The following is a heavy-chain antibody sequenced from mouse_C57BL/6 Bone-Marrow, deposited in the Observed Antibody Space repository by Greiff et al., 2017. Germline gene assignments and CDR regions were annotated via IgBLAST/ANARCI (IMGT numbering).Heavy chain of an antibody. CDR3: ALYYDYDSWFAY. Sequence: VQLQQSGPELVKPGASVKISCKASGYSFTGYYMNWVKQSPEKSLEWIGEINPSTGGTTYNQKFKAKATLTVDKSSSTAYIRLNRLSSEDSAVYDCALYYDYDSWFAYWGQGTLVNVSA. V-gene: IGHV1-42*01. D-gene: IGHD2-4*01. CDR2: INPSTGGT. J-gene: IGHJ3*01. CDR1: GYSFTGYY.